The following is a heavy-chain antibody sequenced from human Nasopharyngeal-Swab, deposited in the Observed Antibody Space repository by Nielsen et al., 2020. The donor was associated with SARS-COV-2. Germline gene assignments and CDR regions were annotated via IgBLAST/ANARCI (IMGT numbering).Heavy chain of an antibody. CDR1: GFTFSSYG. J-gene: IGHJ6*03. V-gene: IGHV3-30*18. CDR3: AKGPYYYYYMDV. Sequence: SLKISCAASGFTFSSYGMHCVRQAPGKGLEWVAVISYDGSNKYYADSVKGRFTISRDNSKNTLYLQMNSLRAEDTAVYYCAKGPYYYYYMDVWGKGTAATVSS. CDR2: ISYDGSNK.